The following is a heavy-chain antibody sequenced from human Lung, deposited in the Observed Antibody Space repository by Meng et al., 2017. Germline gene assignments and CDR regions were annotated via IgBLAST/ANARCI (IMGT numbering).Heavy chain of an antibody. CDR1: GFTFSNAY. D-gene: IGHD5-12*01. CDR3: SGHIDY. J-gene: IGHJ4*02. Sequence: GESLKISCEGSGFTFSNAYMTWVRQVPGKRLEWVGRIKGKPDGETIDYAAPVKGRFTISRDDSKNTVYLELNSLKTEDTAVYYCSGHIDYWGQGTLVTVSS. V-gene: IGHV3-15*01. CDR2: IKGKPDGETI.